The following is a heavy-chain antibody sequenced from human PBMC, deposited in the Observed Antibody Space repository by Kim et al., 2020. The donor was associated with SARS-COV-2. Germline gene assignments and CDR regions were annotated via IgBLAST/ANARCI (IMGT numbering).Heavy chain of an antibody. CDR1: GFTFSSYS. CDR2: ISSSSSYI. V-gene: IGHV3-21*01. CDR3: ARDSHYDSSGYYYGGVD. J-gene: IGHJ4*02. Sequence: GGSLRLSCAASGFTFSSYSMNWVRQAPGKGLEWVSSISSSSSYIYYADSVKGRFTISRDNAKNSLYLQMNSLRAEDTAVYYCARDSHYDSSGYYYGGVDWGQGTLVTVSS. D-gene: IGHD3-22*01.